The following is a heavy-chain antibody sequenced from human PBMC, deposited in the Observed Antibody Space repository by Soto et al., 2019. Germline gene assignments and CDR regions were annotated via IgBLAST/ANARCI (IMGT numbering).Heavy chain of an antibody. D-gene: IGHD2-15*01. CDR3: ARSGYCSGGISPRGLGY. CDR1: GFSLSDQY. V-gene: IGHV3-72*01. Sequence: PGGSQRLSCAASGFSLSDQYMEWVRNAPGRGLEWVGRSRNKANSYTTEYAASVKGRFTISRDDSKNSLYLQMNSLRTEDTAVYYCARSGYCSGGISPRGLGYWGQGTLVTVSS. CDR2: SRNKANSYTT. J-gene: IGHJ4*02.